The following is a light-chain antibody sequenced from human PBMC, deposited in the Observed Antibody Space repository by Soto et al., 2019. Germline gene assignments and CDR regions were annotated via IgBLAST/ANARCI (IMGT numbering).Light chain of an antibody. Sequence: ESVLTQSPGTLSLSPGERATLSCRASQSVSGSYLSWYQQKPGQAPRLLIYAASSRATGIPDRFSGSGSGTDFTLTISRREPEDFAVYYCQQYGSSRYTFGQGTKLEIK. J-gene: IGKJ2*01. V-gene: IGKV3-20*01. CDR3: QQYGSSRYT. CDR1: QSVSGSY. CDR2: AAS.